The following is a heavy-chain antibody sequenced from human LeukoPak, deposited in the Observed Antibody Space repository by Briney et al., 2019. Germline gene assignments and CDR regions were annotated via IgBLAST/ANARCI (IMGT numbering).Heavy chain of an antibody. V-gene: IGHV3-33*01. D-gene: IGHD3-22*01. J-gene: IGHJ4*02. CDR3: ARDSGDSSGYYPGY. CDR1: GFAFSTQG. Sequence: GGSLRLSCAASGFAFSTQGMHWVRQAPGKGLEWVAAIWHDGNNKYYVDSVKGRFTISRDNSKNTVYLQMNSLRFEDTAVYYCARDSGDSSGYYPGYWGQGTLVTVSS. CDR2: IWHDGNNK.